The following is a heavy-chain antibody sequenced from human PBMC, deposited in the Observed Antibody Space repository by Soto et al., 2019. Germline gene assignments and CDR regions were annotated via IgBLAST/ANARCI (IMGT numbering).Heavy chain of an antibody. CDR2: VSAYNGNT. CDR3: AAVDCSGGSCYYRGAFDI. J-gene: IGHJ3*02. CDR1: GYTFTTYG. D-gene: IGHD2-15*01. V-gene: IGHV1-18*01. Sequence: ASVKVSCKASGYTFTTYGVSWVRQAPGQGLEWMGWVSAYNGNTNYAQKLQGRVTMTTDTSTSTVYMELRSLRSDDTAVYYCAAVDCSGGSCYYRGAFDIWGQGTMVTVSS.